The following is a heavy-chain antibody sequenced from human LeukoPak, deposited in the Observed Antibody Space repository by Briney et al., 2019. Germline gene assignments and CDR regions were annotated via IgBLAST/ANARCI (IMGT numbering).Heavy chain of an antibody. CDR2: IYHSGST. V-gene: IGHV4-4*02. D-gene: IGHD3-9*01. Sequence: PSETLSLTCAVSGGSIGSSNWWSWVRQPPGKGLEWIGEIYHSGSTNYNPSLKSRVTISVDKSKNQFSLKLSSVTAADTAVYYCARDYILTGYYLFDYWGQGTLVTVSS. CDR3: ARDYILTGYYLFDY. J-gene: IGHJ4*02. CDR1: GGSIGSSNW.